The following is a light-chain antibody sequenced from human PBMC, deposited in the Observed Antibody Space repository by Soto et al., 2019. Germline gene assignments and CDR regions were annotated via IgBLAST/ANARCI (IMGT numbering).Light chain of an antibody. CDR2: GSS. J-gene: IGKJ1*01. CDR1: QSVSSSY. V-gene: IGKV3-20*01. Sequence: EIVLTQSPGTLSLSQGERATLSCRACQSVSSSYLAWYQQKPGQAPRLLIYGSSSRATGIPDRFSGSGSGTDFTLPVSRLEPEDSAVYYCQHYDYYPQWTVGQGTKVEIK. CDR3: QHYDYYPQWT.